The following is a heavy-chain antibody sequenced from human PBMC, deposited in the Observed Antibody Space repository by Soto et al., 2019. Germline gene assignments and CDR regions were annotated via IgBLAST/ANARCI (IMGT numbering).Heavy chain of an antibody. CDR2: ISYDGSHK. Sequence: QVQLVESGGGVVQPGRSLRLACAASGFTFRSYGMHWVRQAPGKGLEWVAVISYDGSHKYDADSVKGRFTISRDNYKNTLFLHMNMRKDGDTAVYYCAKCCCWGSGSYPDYWGQGTLVTVSS. CDR3: AKCCCWGSGSYPDY. J-gene: IGHJ4*02. CDR1: GFTFRSYG. D-gene: IGHD3-10*01. V-gene: IGHV3-30*18.